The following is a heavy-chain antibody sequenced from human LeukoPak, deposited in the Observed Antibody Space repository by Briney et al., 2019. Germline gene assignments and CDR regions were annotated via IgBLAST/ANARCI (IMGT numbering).Heavy chain of an antibody. CDR2: ISAYTGNT. J-gene: IGHJ4*02. Sequence: ASVKVSCKASGYTFTSYGISWVRPAPGQGLEWMGWISAYTGNTNYAQKLQGRVTMTRDTSTSTAYMEMRSLRSDDTAVYYCARDHRPIVVVPAASAYWGQGTLVTVSS. V-gene: IGHV1-18*01. D-gene: IGHD2-2*01. CDR1: GYTFTSYG. CDR3: ARDHRPIVVVPAASAY.